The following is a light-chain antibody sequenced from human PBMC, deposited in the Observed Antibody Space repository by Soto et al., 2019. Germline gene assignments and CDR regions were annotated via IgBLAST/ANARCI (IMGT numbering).Light chain of an antibody. CDR3: QQANTFPT. V-gene: IGKV1-12*01. CDR2: DAS. Sequence: DIQMTQSPSTLSASVGDRVTITCRATQTVGSWLAWYQQKPGKAPKLLIYDASSLQSGVPSRFSGSGSGTDFTLTISSLQAEDFAVYYCQQANTFPTFGQGTKGDIK. J-gene: IGKJ1*01. CDR1: QTVGSW.